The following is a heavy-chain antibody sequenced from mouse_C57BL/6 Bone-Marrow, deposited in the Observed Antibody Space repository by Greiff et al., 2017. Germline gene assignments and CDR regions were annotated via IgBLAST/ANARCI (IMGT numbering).Heavy chain of an antibody. CDR2: IHPNSVST. J-gene: IGHJ2*01. CDR3: ASPLWLRQGYYFDY. Sequence: VQLQQPGAELVKPGASVKLSCKASGYTFTSYWMHWVKQRPGQGLEWIGMIHPNSVSTNYNEKFKSKATLTVDKSPSTAYMQLSSLTSEDSAVYYCASPLWLRQGYYFDYWGQGTTLTVSS. D-gene: IGHD2-2*01. CDR1: GYTFTSYW. V-gene: IGHV1-64*01.